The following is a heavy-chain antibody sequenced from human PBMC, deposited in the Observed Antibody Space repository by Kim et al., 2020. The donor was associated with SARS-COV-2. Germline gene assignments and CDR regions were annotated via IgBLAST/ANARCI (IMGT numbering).Heavy chain of an antibody. Sequence: GGSLRLSCETSGFSFGSYDMHWVRQAPGKGPEWVAEISCDGKKTKYVESVRGRFTISRDKVKSTLYLQLNSLRPEDTAVYYCVRELNHSSTDFGYWGQGTLASVS. J-gene: IGHJ4*02. V-gene: IGHV3-30*03. CDR1: GFSFGSYD. CDR2: ISCDGKKT. CDR3: VRELNHSSTDFGY. D-gene: IGHD6-13*01.